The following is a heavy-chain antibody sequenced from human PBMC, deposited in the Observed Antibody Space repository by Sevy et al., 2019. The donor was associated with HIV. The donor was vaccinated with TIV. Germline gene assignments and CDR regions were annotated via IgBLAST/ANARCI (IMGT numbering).Heavy chain of an antibody. V-gene: IGHV4-39*01. CDR2: AYYIGST. CDR3: ARQTSYSTIFRESMIDY. Sequence: SETLSLTCTVSGGSISSGIYYWGWIRQPPGKGLEWIGSAYYIGSTYYNPSLKSRLTISVDTSKNQFSLKLSSVTAADTAVYYCARQTSYSTIFRESMIDYWGQGTLVTVSS. J-gene: IGHJ4*02. D-gene: IGHD3-3*01. CDR1: GGSISSGIYY.